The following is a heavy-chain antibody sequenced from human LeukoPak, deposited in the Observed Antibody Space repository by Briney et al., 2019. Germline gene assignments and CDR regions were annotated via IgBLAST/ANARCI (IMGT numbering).Heavy chain of an antibody. Sequence: GGSLRLSCAASGFTFNSYAMYWVRQAPGKGLEWVSGIFGSDGSAHYADSVKGRFTIFRDNSKNTVYLQMNSLRAEDTAVYYCAKTTTGYSSGRYPGWPVDYWGQGTLVTVSS. CDR3: AKTTTGYSSGRYPGWPVDY. CDR2: IFGSDGSA. CDR1: GFTFNSYA. V-gene: IGHV3-23*01. D-gene: IGHD6-19*01. J-gene: IGHJ4*02.